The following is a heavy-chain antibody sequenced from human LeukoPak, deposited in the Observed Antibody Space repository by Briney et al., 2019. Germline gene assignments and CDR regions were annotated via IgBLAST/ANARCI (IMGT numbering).Heavy chain of an antibody. CDR1: GFSLSTSGVG. V-gene: IGHV2-5*01. CDR2: IYWNDDK. J-gene: IGHJ1*01. D-gene: IGHD3-3*01. CDR3: AVSYYGFLSGLFRDFQH. Sequence: SGPTLVNPTQTLTLTCTFSGFSLSTSGVGVGWIRQPPGKALEWLALIYWNDDKRYSPSLKSRLTITKDTSKNQVVLTVTNMDPVDTATYYCAVSYYGFLSGLFRDFQHWGQGTLVTVSS.